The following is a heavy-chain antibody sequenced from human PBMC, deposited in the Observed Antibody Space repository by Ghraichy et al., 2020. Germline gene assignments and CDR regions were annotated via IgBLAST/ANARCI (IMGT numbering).Heavy chain of an antibody. Sequence: GGSLRLSCAASGFTFSSYWMSWVRQAPGKGLEWVANIKQDGSEKYYVDSVKGRFTISRDNAKNSLYLQMNSLRAEDTAVYYCARMLAARRGSYYYYGMDVWGQGTTVTVSS. J-gene: IGHJ6*02. CDR3: ARMLAARRGSYYYYGMDV. CDR2: IKQDGSEK. V-gene: IGHV3-7*01. D-gene: IGHD6-6*01. CDR1: GFTFSSYW.